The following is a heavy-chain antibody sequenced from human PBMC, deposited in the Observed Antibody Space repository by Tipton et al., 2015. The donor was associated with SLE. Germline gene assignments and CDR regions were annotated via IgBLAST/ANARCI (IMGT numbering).Heavy chain of an antibody. D-gene: IGHD1-1*01. CDR2: ISYSGST. J-gene: IGHJ4*02. CDR3: ASGGTNYHGY. V-gene: IGHV4-59*11. CDR1: GVSITSHY. Sequence: TLSLTCTVSGVSITSHYLSWLRQPPVRGLEWIGYISYSGSTNYNPSLKSRVTISVDTSKNQFSLKLSSVTAADTAVYYCASGGTNYHGYWGQGTLVTVSS.